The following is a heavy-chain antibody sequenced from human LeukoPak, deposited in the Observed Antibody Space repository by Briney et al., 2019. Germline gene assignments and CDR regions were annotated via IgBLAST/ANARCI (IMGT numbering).Heavy chain of an antibody. CDR2: ISGSGGST. CDR3: ARDPSGSGTFDP. J-gene: IGHJ5*02. D-gene: IGHD1-26*01. Sequence: GGSLRLSCAASGFTFSSYAMSWVRQAPGKGLEWVSAISGSGGSTYYADSVKGRFTISRDNSKNTLYLQMNSLRAEDTAVYYCARDPSGSGTFDPWGQGTLVTVSS. V-gene: IGHV3-23*01. CDR1: GFTFSSYA.